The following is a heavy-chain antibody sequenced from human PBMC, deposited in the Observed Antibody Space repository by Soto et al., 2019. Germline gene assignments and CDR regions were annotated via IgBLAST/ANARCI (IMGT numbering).Heavy chain of an antibody. V-gene: IGHV3-48*01. Sequence: GGSLRLSCAASGFTFSSYSMNWVRQAPGKGLEWVSYISSSSSTIYYADSVKGRFTISRDNAKNSLYLQMNSLRAEDTAVYYCARVGLRVSSWNYYFDYWGQGTLVTVSS. CDR3: ARVGLRVSSWNYYFDY. J-gene: IGHJ4*02. CDR2: ISSSSSTI. CDR1: GFTFSSYS. D-gene: IGHD6-13*01.